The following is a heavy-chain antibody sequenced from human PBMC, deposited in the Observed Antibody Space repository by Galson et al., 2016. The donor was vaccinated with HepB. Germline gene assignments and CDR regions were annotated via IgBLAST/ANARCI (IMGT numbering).Heavy chain of an antibody. CDR1: GGSISNGVYY. CDR2: VYHSGST. V-gene: IGHV4-30-4*01. J-gene: IGHJ4*02. CDR3: ARDRNDIGLDS. Sequence: ILSLTCTVSGGSISNGVYYWSWIRQHPGKGLEWIGYVYHSGSTYYNPSLKNRTTISVDTSKNQFSLKLNSVTAADTAIYYCARDRNDIGLDSWGQGTLVTVSS. D-gene: IGHD3-9*01.